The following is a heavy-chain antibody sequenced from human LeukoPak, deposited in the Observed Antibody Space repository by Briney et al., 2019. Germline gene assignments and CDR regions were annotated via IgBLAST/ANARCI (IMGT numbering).Heavy chain of an antibody. CDR3: ARGSDTGMIGVFDY. V-gene: IGHV4-59*01. J-gene: IGHJ4*02. CDR2: IYHSGSA. D-gene: IGHD3-22*01. CDR1: GGSMSSSF. Sequence: SETLSLTCTVSGGSMSSSFWSWIRQPPGKGLEWIGYIYHSGSASYNPSLKSRATMSVDTSTLQFSLKMTSITTADTAVYYCARGSDTGMIGVFDYWGQGTLVTVSS.